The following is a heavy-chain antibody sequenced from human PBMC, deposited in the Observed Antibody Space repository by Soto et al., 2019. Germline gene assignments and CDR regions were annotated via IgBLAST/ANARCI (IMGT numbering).Heavy chain of an antibody. CDR1: GGTFSSYA. CDR3: ASNVVVAATRAYYFDY. D-gene: IGHD2-15*01. J-gene: IGHJ4*02. CDR2: IIPIFGTA. V-gene: IGHV1-69*01. Sequence: QVQLVQSGAEVKKPGSSVKVSCKASGGTFSSYAISWVRQAPGQGLEWMGGIIPIFGTANYAQKFQGRVTITADESTSTAYMELSSLRSEDTAVYYCASNVVVAATRAYYFDYWGQGTLVTVSS.